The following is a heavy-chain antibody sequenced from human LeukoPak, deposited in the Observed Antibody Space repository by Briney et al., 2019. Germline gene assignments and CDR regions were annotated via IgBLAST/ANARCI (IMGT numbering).Heavy chain of an antibody. D-gene: IGHD3-9*01. CDR2: ISPTGGTT. J-gene: IGHJ4*02. CDR3: AKFYDISTGYFDC. CDR1: GFTFRNFA. Sequence: PGGSLRLACSASGFTFRNFAMHWVRQAPETGLQYVSGISPTGGTTSYADSVKGRFTISRDNSKNTLYLQMNSLRAEDTAVYYCAKFYDISTGYFDCWGQGTLVTVSS. V-gene: IGHV3-64*04.